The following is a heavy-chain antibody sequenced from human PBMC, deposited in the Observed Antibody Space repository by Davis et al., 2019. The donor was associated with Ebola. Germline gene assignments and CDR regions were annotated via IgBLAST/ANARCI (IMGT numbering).Heavy chain of an antibody. J-gene: IGHJ5*02. Sequence: ASVKVSCKASGYTFTSHWMHWVRQAPGQGLEWVGVISPTGGVTVKAQKFQGRVTMNRDTSTSTDYMELSSLISEDTAVYYCARDHSSSSEAWWFDPWGQGTLVTVSS. CDR3: ARDHSSSSEAWWFDP. CDR1: GYTFTSHW. D-gene: IGHD6-6*01. V-gene: IGHV1-46*01. CDR2: ISPTGGVT.